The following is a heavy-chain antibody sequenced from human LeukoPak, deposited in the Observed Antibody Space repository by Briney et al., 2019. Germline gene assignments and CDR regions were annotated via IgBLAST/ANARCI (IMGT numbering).Heavy chain of an antibody. CDR1: GYTFTSYG. CDR2: ISAYNGNT. D-gene: IGHD6-13*01. Sequence: ASVKVSCKASGYTFTSYGISWVRQAPGQGLEWMGWISAYNGNTNYAQKLQGRFTMTTDTSTSTAYMELSRLTSDDTAVYYCAREWQHLVAGTDFYHYYMDVWGKGTTVTVSS. CDR3: AREWQHLVAGTDFYHYYMDV. V-gene: IGHV1-18*01. J-gene: IGHJ6*03.